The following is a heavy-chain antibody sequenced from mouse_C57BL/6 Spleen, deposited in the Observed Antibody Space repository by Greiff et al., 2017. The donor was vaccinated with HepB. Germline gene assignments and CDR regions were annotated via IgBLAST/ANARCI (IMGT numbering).Heavy chain of an antibody. CDR2: MSDGGSYT. J-gene: IGHJ4*01. D-gene: IGHD1-1*01. CDR3: ARDQDYGSSSYAMDY. V-gene: IGHV5-4*01. Sequence: EVKVVESGGGLVKPGGSLKLSCAASGFTFSSYAMSWVRQTPEKRLEWVATMSDGGSYTYYPDNVKGRFTISRDNAKNNLYLQMSHLKSEDTAMYYCARDQDYGSSSYAMDYWGQGTSVTVSS. CDR1: GFTFSSYA.